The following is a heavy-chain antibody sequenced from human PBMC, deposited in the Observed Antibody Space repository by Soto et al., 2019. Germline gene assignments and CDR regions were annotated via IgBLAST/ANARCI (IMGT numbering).Heavy chain of an antibody. D-gene: IGHD6-19*01. J-gene: IGHJ4*01. CDR1: GFTFSDYL. CDR2: INQNGNAQ. CDR3: AIGHGLGI. V-gene: IGHV3-7*01. Sequence: QLVESGGALVQPGESLRLSCAASGFTFSDYLMTWARQAPGKGLEWVATINQNGNAQYYVDSVKGRFTISRDNPKNSLYLQMNGRRAEDTAVYYCAIGHGLGIWGHGTRVTVSS.